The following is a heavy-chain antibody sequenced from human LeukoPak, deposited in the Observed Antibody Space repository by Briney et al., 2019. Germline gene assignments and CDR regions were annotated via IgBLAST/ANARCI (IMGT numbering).Heavy chain of an antibody. CDR3: ARRNTVAATTSFDY. J-gene: IGHJ4*02. V-gene: IGHV4-59*08. Sequence: SETLSLTCTVSGGSISGYYWSWIRQPPGKGLEWIGYIYYSGNTNYNPSLKTRVTISVDTSKNQFSLKLTSVTASDTAVYYCARRNTVAATTSFDYWGQGTLVTVSS. CDR1: GGSISGYY. D-gene: IGHD5-12*01. CDR2: IYYSGNT.